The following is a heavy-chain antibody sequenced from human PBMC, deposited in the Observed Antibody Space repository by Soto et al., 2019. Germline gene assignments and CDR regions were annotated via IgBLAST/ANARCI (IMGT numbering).Heavy chain of an antibody. D-gene: IGHD6-13*01. V-gene: IGHV4-39*01. Sequence: PSETLSLTCTVSGGSISSSSYYWGWIRQPPGKGLEWIGSIYYSGSTYYNPSLKSRVTISVDTSKNQFSLKLSSVTAADTAVYYCARRPLGSSTSPYFQHWGQGTLVTVSS. CDR2: IYYSGST. CDR3: ARRPLGSSTSPYFQH. J-gene: IGHJ1*01. CDR1: GGSISSSSYY.